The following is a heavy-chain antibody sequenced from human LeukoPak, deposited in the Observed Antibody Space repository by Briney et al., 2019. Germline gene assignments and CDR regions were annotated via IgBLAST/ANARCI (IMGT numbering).Heavy chain of an antibody. J-gene: IGHJ4*02. CDR1: GFTFNTYG. D-gene: IGHD3-10*01. CDR3: APGGPGYYFEF. V-gene: IGHV3-23*01. CDR2: ISFSGGST. Sequence: GGFLRLSCAASGFTFNTYGMNWVRQAPGKGLEWVSAISFSGGSTYYADSVKGRFTISRDNSKKTLNLQMNSLRAEDTAVYYCAPGGPGYYFEFWGQGTLVTVSS.